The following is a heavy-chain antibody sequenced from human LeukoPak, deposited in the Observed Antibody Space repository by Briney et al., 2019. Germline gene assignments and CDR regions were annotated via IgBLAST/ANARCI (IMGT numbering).Heavy chain of an antibody. CDR1: GGSFSGYY. Sequence: SETLSLTCAVYGGSFSGYYWSWVRQPPGKGLEWIGEINHSGSTNYNPSLKSRLTISVDTSKNQFSLKLSSVTAADTAVYYCARPFDYYDSSGYYMRYYYMDVWGKGTTVTVSS. D-gene: IGHD3-22*01. V-gene: IGHV4-34*01. J-gene: IGHJ6*03. CDR3: ARPFDYYDSSGYYMRYYYMDV. CDR2: INHSGST.